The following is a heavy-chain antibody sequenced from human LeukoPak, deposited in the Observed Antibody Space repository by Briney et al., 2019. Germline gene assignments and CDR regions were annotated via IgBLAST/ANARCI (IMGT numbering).Heavy chain of an antibody. D-gene: IGHD4-17*01. V-gene: IGHV3-23*01. CDR2: ISASGGST. CDR3: AKGFSTVTIEY. CDR1: GFTFSSYA. Sequence: PGGSLRLSCAASGFTFSSYAMSWVRQAPGKGLEWVSTISASGGSTYYADSVKGRFTISRDNSKNTLYLEMNSLRPEDTAVYYCAKGFSTVTIEYWGQGTLVTVSS. J-gene: IGHJ4*02.